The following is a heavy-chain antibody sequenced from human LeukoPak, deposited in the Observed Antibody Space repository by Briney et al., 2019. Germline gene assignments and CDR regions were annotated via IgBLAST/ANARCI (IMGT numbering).Heavy chain of an antibody. CDR2: ISSSGSTI. J-gene: IGHJ4*02. V-gene: IGHV3-48*03. CDR3: ARASSDYSNGGHFDY. Sequence: GGSLRLSCAASGFTFSSYEMNWVRQAPGKGLEWVSYISSSGSTIYYADSVKGRFTISRDNAKNSLYLQMNSLRAEDTAVYYCARASSDYSNGGHFDYWGQGTLVTVSS. D-gene: IGHD4-11*01. CDR1: GFTFSSYE.